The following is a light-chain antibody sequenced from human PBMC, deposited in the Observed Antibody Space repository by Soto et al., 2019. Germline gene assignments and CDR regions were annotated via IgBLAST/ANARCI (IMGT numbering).Light chain of an antibody. CDR3: LQDYDYPLT. V-gene: IGKV1-6*01. J-gene: IGKJ4*01. CDR1: QGIRDD. CDR2: AAS. Sequence: AIQMTQSPSSLSASVGDRVTITCRASQGIRDDLGWYQQKPGKAPKLLIYAASTLQSGVPSRFSGSGSGTDFTLTISRLQPEDFTADYCLQDYDYPLTFGGGTRVEIK.